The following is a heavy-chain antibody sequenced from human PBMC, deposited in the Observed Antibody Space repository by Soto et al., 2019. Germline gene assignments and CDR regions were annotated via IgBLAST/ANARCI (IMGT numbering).Heavy chain of an antibody. D-gene: IGHD5-18*01. V-gene: IGHV4-59*01. J-gene: IGHJ6*01. Sequence: PSETLSLTCTASGASISSYHWIWIRKTPGKGLEWIWYIYYSGSTKYNPSLKSRVTISVNPSRNQFSLKLSSVTAAEPAVSYCARIGLVRGSSSASALDCLGQGNPGTVSS. CDR1: GASISSYH. CDR3: ARIGLVRGSSSASALDC. CDR2: IYYSGST.